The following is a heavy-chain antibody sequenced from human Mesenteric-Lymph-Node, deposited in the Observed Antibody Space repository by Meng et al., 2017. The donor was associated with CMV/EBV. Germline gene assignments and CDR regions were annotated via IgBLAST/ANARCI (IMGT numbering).Heavy chain of an antibody. V-gene: IGHV3-30*02. J-gene: IGHJ5*02. CDR2: KRYDGSNE. CDR1: GFTFSNYG. CDR3: ARDGDDFWSGYYNWFDP. Sequence: GGSLRLSCATSGFTFSNYGMHWVRQAPGKGLEWVASKRYDGSNEYYADSVKGRFTISRDNAKNSLYLQMNSLRAEDTAVYYCARDGDDFWSGYYNWFDPWGQGTLVTVSS. D-gene: IGHD3-3*01.